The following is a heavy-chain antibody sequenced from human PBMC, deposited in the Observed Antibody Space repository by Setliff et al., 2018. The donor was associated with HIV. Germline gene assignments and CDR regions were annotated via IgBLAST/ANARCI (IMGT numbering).Heavy chain of an antibody. CDR1: GASFSDYY. Sequence: PSETLSLTCAVYGASFSDYYWSWIRQPPGKGLEWIGEIFHSGSTTYNPSLKSRVTISVDMSKNQFSLKLSSVTAADTAVYYCARHGYDPLYYYYHMDVWGKGTTVTVSS. CDR2: IFHSGST. D-gene: IGHD5-12*01. V-gene: IGHV4-34*12. CDR3: ARHGYDPLYYYYHMDV. J-gene: IGHJ6*03.